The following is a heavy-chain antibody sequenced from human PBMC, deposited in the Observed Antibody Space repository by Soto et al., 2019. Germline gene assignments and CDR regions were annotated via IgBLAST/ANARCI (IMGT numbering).Heavy chain of an antibody. D-gene: IGHD5-18*01. CDR1: GFTFSSYG. Sequence: GGSPRLSCAASGFTFSSYGMHWVRQAPGKGLEWVAVIWYDGSNKYYADSVKGRFTISRDNSKNTLYLQMNSLRAEDTAVYYCARGTRGYSYGREYYYYYYYMDVWGKGTTVTVSS. CDR2: IWYDGSNK. J-gene: IGHJ6*03. CDR3: ARGTRGYSYGREYYYYYYYMDV. V-gene: IGHV3-33*01.